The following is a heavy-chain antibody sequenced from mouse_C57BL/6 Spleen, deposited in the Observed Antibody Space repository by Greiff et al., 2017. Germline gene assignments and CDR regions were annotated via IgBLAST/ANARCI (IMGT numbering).Heavy chain of an antibody. CDR1: GFTFSDYG. Sequence: EVQLQESGGGLVKPGGSLKLSCAASGFTFSDYGMHWVRQAPEKGLEWVAYISSGSSTIYYADTVKGRFTISRDNAKNTLFLQMTSLRSEDTAMYYCARGGGYPFAYWGQGTLVTVSA. J-gene: IGHJ3*01. V-gene: IGHV5-17*01. D-gene: IGHD2-2*01. CDR2: ISSGSSTI. CDR3: ARGGGYPFAY.